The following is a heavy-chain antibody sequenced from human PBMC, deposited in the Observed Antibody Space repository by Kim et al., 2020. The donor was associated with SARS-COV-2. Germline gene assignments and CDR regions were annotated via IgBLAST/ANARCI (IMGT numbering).Heavy chain of an antibody. CDR1: GGSISSYY. V-gene: IGHV4-59*13. CDR3: ARGGNAIVGAIDY. CDR2: IYYSGST. J-gene: IGHJ4*02. Sequence: SETLSLTCTVSGGSISSYYWSWIRQPPGKGLEWIGYIYYSGSTNYNPSLKSRVTISVDTSKNQFSLKLSSVTAADTAVYYCARGGNAIVGAIDYWGQGTLVTVSS. D-gene: IGHD1-26*01.